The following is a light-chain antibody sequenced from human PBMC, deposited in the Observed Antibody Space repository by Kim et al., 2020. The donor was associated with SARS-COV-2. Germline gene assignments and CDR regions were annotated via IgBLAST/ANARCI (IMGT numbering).Light chain of an antibody. CDR3: QKYNSAPWT. CDR1: QGINTY. V-gene: IGKV1-27*01. CDR2: GAS. Sequence: DIQMTQSPSSLSASVGDRVTITCRASQGINTYLAWYQQKPGKVPKLLIYGASALHSGVPSRFSGSGSGTDFTLTISSLQPEDVATYYFQKYNSAPWTFGQGTKGEIK. J-gene: IGKJ1*01.